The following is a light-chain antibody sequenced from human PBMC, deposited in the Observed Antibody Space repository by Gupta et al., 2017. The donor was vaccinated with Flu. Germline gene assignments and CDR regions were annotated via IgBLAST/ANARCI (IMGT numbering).Light chain of an antibody. V-gene: IGLV1-40*01. CDR3: QSYDNSLSGSKV. CDR2: GNN. J-gene: IGLJ3*02. CDR1: TSNIGAGYD. Sequence: QFVLTQPPSVSGAPGQRVTISCTGSTSNIGAGYDVHWYQQVPGRAPKRLIFGNNNRPSGVADRFSGPKSGTSASLAIAGLQAEDEADYYCQSYDNSLSGSKVFGGGTKLTVL.